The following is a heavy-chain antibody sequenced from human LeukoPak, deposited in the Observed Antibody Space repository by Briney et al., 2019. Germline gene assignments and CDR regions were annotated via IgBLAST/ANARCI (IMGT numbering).Heavy chain of an antibody. D-gene: IGHD2/OR15-2a*01. V-gene: IGHV1-69*02. CDR3: ARVSPDGYFDY. J-gene: IGHJ4*02. Sequence: ASVKVSCKASGGTFSSYTISWVRQAPGQGLEWMGRIIPILGIANYAQKFQGRVTITADKSTSTAYMELSSLRSEDTAVYYCARVSPDGYFDYWGQGAMVTVSS. CDR1: GGTFSSYT. CDR2: IIPILGIA.